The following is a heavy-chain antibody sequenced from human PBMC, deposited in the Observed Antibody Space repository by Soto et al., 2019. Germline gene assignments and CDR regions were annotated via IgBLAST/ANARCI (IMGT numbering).Heavy chain of an antibody. V-gene: IGHV4-4*02. CDR3: ASNPAVAGPFDY. CDR2: IFHRGNT. J-gene: IGHJ4*02. CDR1: GGSITNNNW. D-gene: IGHD6-19*01. Sequence: ASETLSLTCAVSGGSITNNNWWSWVRQPPGKALEWIGEIFHRGNTNYNPSLKSRVTMSIDKSKNQFSLRLSSVTAADTAVYYCASNPAVAGPFDYWGQGTLVTVSS.